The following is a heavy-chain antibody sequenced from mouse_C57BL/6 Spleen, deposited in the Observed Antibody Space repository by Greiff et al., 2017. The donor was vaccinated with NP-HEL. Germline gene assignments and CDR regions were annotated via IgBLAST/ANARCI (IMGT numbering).Heavy chain of an antibody. J-gene: IGHJ2*01. CDR2: INPSSGYT. CDR3: ATGTNYFDY. V-gene: IGHV1-7*01. D-gene: IGHD4-1*01. CDR1: GYTFTSYW. Sequence: VQLQQPGAELVRPGASVKLSCKASGYTFTSYWMHWVNQRPGQGLEWIGYINPSSGYTKYNQKFKDKATLTADKSSSTAYMQLSSLTYEDSAVYYCATGTNYFDYWGQGTTLTVSS.